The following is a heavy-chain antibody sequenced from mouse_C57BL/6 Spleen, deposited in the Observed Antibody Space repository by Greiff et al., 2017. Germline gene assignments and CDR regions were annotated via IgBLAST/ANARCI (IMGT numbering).Heavy chain of an antibody. CDR1: GYTFTSYW. CDR2: IYPGSGST. V-gene: IGHV1-55*01. D-gene: IGHD4-1*01. Sequence: QVQLQQSGAELVKPGASVKMSCKASGYTFTSYWITWVKQRPGQGLEWIGDIYPGSGSTNYNEKFKSKATLTVDTSSSTAYMQLSSLTSEDSAVYYCARRTGRGLYFDYWGQGTTLTVSS. J-gene: IGHJ2*01. CDR3: ARRTGRGLYFDY.